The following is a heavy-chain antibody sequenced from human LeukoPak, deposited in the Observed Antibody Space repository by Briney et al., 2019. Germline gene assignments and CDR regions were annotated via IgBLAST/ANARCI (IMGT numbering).Heavy chain of an antibody. CDR3: ARHYTSGWYSDY. J-gene: IGHJ4*02. D-gene: IGHD6-19*01. Sequence: PSETLSLTCAVSGYSISSGYYWGWIRQPPGKGLEWIGSIHHSGSTFYNPSLKSRVTISVDTSKNQFSLKLSSVTAADTAVYYCARHYTSGWYSDYWGQGTLATVSS. CDR2: IHHSGST. V-gene: IGHV4-38-2*01. CDR1: GYSISSGYY.